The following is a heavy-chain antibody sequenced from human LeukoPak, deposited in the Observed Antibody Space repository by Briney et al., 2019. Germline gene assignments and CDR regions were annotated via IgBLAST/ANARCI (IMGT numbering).Heavy chain of an antibody. CDR2: IYYSGTT. J-gene: IGHJ4*02. V-gene: IGHV4-38-2*01. Sequence: SSETLSLTCAVSGYSISSGYYWGWIRQPPGQGLDWIGSIYYSGTTYYNPSLKSRVTISVDTSKNQFSLKLSSVTAADTAIYYCARPSSGHYKVFDYWGQGTLVTVSS. CDR3: ARPSSGHYKVFDY. CDR1: GYSISSGYY. D-gene: IGHD3-22*01.